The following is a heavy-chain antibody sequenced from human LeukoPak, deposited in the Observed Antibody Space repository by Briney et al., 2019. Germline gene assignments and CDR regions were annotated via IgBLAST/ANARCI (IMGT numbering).Heavy chain of an antibody. CDR2: IIPIFGTA. J-gene: IGHJ4*02. CDR3: ARATSDYGDRLPFDY. CDR1: GGTFSSYA. D-gene: IGHD4-17*01. V-gene: IGHV1-69*13. Sequence: SVKVSCKASGGTFSSYAISWVRQAPGQGLEWMGGIIPIFGTANYAQKLQGRVTITADESTSTAYMELSSLRSEDTAVYYCARATSDYGDRLPFDYWGQGTLVTVSS.